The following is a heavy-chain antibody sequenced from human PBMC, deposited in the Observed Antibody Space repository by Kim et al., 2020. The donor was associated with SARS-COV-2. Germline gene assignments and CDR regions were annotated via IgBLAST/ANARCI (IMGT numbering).Heavy chain of an antibody. CDR2: ISGSGGST. D-gene: IGHD6-13*01. CDR1: GFTFSSYA. V-gene: IGHV3-23*01. Sequence: GGSLRLSCAASGFTFSSYAMSWVRQAPGKGLEWVSAISGSGGSTYYADSVKGRFTISRDNSKNTLYLQMNSLRAEDTAVYYCAKDTLVYSSSWNNWFDPWGQGTLVTVSS. J-gene: IGHJ5*02. CDR3: AKDTLVYSSSWNNWFDP.